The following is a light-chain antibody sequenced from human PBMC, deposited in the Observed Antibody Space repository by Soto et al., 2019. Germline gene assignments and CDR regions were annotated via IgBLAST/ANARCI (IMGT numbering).Light chain of an antibody. Sequence: DIQMTQSPSSLSASVGDRVTITCQASQDIGTYLNWYQHKPGKAPKHLIYAASSLQTGVPSRFTGSGSGTEFTLTIDSLQPEDFATYYCQQSYTTPRITFGQGTRLEIK. J-gene: IGKJ5*01. CDR2: AAS. V-gene: IGKV1-39*01. CDR3: QQSYTTPRIT. CDR1: QDIGTY.